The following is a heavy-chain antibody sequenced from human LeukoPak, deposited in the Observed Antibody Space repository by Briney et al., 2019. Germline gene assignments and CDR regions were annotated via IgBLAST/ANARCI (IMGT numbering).Heavy chain of an antibody. CDR3: AKGGLTLPWFDP. Sequence: GGSLRLSCAAPGFTFSSYGMHWVLRAPGRGLEWVAFIRYDGSNKYYADSVKGRFTISRDNSKNTLYLQMNSLRAEDTAVYYCAKGGLTLPWFDPWGQGTLVTVSS. CDR1: GFTFSSYG. V-gene: IGHV3-30*02. J-gene: IGHJ5*02. D-gene: IGHD4/OR15-4a*01. CDR2: IRYDGSNK.